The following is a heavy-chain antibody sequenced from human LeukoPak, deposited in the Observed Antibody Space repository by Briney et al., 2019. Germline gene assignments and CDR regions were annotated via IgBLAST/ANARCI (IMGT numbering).Heavy chain of an antibody. V-gene: IGHV3-7*01. J-gene: IGHJ4*02. D-gene: IGHD3-3*01. Sequence: GGSLRLSCAASGFNFNGYNMAWVRQAPGKVLEWEDTTDRHGSESGTEYVDSVRGRFTISRDTARRSIHMQMDSLSAEDTAMYFCVTEFLFRFDYWGQGILVTVSS. CDR1: GFNFNGYN. CDR2: TDRHGSESGT. CDR3: VTEFLFRFDY.